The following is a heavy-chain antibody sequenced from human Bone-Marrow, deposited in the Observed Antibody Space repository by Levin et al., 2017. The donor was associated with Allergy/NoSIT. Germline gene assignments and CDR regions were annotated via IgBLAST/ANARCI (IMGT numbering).Heavy chain of an antibody. CDR1: GFTFSDYY. D-gene: IGHD3-3*01. J-gene: IGHJ4*02. CDR2: ISSSGSTI. Sequence: GGSLRLSCAASGFTFSDYYMSWIRQAPGKGLEWVSYISSSGSTIYYADSVKGRFTISRDNAKNSLYLQMNSLRAEDTAVYYCARAMKYLEWLLSYWGQGTLVTVSS. CDR3: ARAMKYLEWLLSY. V-gene: IGHV3-11*01.